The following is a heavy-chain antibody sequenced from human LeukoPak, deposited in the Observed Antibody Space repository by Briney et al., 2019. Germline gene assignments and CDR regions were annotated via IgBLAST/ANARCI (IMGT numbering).Heavy chain of an antibody. CDR1: GYTFRSYG. J-gene: IGHJ4*02. D-gene: IGHD3-10*01. Sequence: ASVTVSCMASGYTFRSYGIRWLRQAPGQGLEGMGWGSGYYGHTDYEQITQGRGTVTTETSQNTAYMEPKHLRSDDTAILFRSREAGAGDLVRGVLFHWGQGTLVTVSS. V-gene: IGHV1-18*01. CDR2: GSGYYGHT. CDR3: SREAGAGDLVRGVLFH.